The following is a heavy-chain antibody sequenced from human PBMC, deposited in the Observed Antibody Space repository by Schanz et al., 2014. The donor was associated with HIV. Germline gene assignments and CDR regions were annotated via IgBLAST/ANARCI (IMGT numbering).Heavy chain of an antibody. CDR3: ARDGGRRGGERQLFGY. D-gene: IGHD3-16*01. V-gene: IGHV4-34*01. J-gene: IGHJ4*02. CDR1: GRSFNDYY. Sequence: QVRLPQWGAGLLKPSETLSLTCAVYGRSFNDYYWGWIRQAPGKGPEWIGEINHSGIPNYNPSLEGRLTIAVATSKTQFSLKLGSVPAADTAVYYCARDGGRRGGERQLFGYWGQGTLVTVSS. CDR2: INHSGIP.